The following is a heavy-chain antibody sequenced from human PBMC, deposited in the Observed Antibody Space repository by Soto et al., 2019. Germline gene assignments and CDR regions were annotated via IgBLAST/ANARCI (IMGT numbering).Heavy chain of an antibody. Sequence: QVQLVESGGGVVQPGRSLRLSCAASGFTFSSYGMHWVRQAPGKGLEWVAVISYDRSNKYYADSVKGRFTISRNNSKNTRSLQMNILRAEDTAVYYCAKPTHNLQLGDYYYYGMDVWGQGTTVTVSS. CDR3: AKPTHNLQLGDYYYYGMDV. J-gene: IGHJ6*02. D-gene: IGHD6-6*01. V-gene: IGHV3-30*18. CDR1: GFTFSSYG. CDR2: ISYDRSNK.